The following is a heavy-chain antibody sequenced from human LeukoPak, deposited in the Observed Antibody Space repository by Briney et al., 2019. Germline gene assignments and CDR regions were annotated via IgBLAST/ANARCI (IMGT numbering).Heavy chain of an antibody. CDR3: ARGEYGSGWYRD. D-gene: IGHD6-19*01. CDR2: ISADGSST. CDR1: GFTFSVYE. J-gene: IGHJ4*02. V-gene: IGHV3-48*03. Sequence: GGSLRLSCAASGFTFSVYEMNWVRQAPGKGLEWVSFISADGSSTYYADSVKGRFTISRDNSNNTLYLQMNSLRVEDTAVYYCARGEYGSGWYRDWGQGTLVTVSS.